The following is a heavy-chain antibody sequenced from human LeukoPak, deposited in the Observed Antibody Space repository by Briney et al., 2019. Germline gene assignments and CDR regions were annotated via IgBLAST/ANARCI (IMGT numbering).Heavy chain of an antibody. CDR3: ARVPAILQLWTVENYGMDV. Sequence: SGTLSLTCAVSGGSIINSNWWSWVRQPPGKGLEWIGEIDHSGSTNYNPSLKSRVTISVDTSKNQFSLKLSSVTAADTAVYYCARVPAILQLWTVENYGMDVWGQGTTVTVSS. J-gene: IGHJ6*02. V-gene: IGHV4-4*02. D-gene: IGHD5-18*01. CDR2: IDHSGST. CDR1: GGSIINSNW.